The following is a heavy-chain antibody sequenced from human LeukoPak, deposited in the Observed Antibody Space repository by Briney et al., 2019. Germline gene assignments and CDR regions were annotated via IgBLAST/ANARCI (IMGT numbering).Heavy chain of an antibody. J-gene: IGHJ6*03. D-gene: IGHD2-2*01. Sequence: GGSLRLSCAASGFTFSSYGMHWVRQAPGKGLEWVAVISYDGSNKYYADSVKGRFTISRDNSKNTLYLQMNSLRAEDTAVCYCAKGLYCSSTSCGYYYYMDVWGKGTTVTVSS. CDR2: ISYDGSNK. CDR3: AKGLYCSSTSCGYYYYMDV. V-gene: IGHV3-30*18. CDR1: GFTFSSYG.